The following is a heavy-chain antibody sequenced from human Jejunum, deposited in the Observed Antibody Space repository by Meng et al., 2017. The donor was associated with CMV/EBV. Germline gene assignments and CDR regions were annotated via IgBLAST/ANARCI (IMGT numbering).Heavy chain of an antibody. V-gene: IGHV7-4-1*01. CDR3: ARGNGWRFDY. J-gene: IGHJ4*02. Sequence: AQLVQCGGELKKTGDVVKVYCQAAGYTFTSSSMNWVRHAPGQGLEWMGWININTGTPKYAQGFTGRFVFSLDTSVSTAYLQIDSLKADDTAVYYCARGNGWRFDYWGQGTLVTVSS. D-gene: IGHD6-19*01. CDR2: ININTGTP. CDR1: GYTFTSSS.